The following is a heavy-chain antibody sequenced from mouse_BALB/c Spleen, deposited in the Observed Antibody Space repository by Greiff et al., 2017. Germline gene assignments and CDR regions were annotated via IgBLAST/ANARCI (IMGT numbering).Heavy chain of an antibody. CDR1: GFSLTSYD. D-gene: IGHD2-4*01. CDR3: ERDDCDWFAY. V-gene: IGHV2-9-2*01. J-gene: IGHJ3*01. CDR2: IWPGGGT. Sequence: QVQLQESGPGLVAPSHSLSISCTVSGFSLTSYDISWIRQPPGKGLEWLGVIWPGGGTNYNSAFMSRLSISKDNSKCQVYLKRNSLQTDDTAIYYSERDDCDWFAYWGQGTLVTVSA.